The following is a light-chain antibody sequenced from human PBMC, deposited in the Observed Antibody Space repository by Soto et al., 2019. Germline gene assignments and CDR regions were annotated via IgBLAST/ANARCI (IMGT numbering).Light chain of an antibody. J-gene: IGLJ2*01. V-gene: IGLV2-14*01. CDR1: SSDVGGYNY. Sequence: QSVLTQPASVSGSPGQSITISCTGTSSDVGGYNYVSWYQQHPGKAPKLMIYDVSNRPSGVSNRFSGSKPGNTASLTISGLQAEDEADYYCSSYTSSSTLPVFGGGTKVTVL. CDR3: SSYTSSSTLPV. CDR2: DVS.